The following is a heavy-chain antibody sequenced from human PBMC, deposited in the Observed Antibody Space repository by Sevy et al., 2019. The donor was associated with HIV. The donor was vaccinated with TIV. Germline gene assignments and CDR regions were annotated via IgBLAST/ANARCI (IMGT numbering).Heavy chain of an antibody. D-gene: IGHD3-16*02. J-gene: IGHJ6*02. CDR3: ARTGAYDYIWGSYRGYYYGMDV. Sequence: GESLKISCKGSGYSFTSYWIGWVRQMPGKGLEWMGIIYPGDSDTRYSPSFQGQVTISADKSISTAYLQWSSLKASDTARYYCARTGAYDYIWGSYRGYYYGMDVWGQGTAVTVSS. V-gene: IGHV5-51*01. CDR1: GYSFTSYW. CDR2: IYPGDSDT.